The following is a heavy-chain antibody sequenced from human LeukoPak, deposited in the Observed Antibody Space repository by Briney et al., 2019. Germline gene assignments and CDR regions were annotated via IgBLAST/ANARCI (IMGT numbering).Heavy chain of an antibody. CDR2: IRTDGVTT. J-gene: IGHJ4*02. V-gene: IGHV3-23*01. Sequence: GSLRLSCDASGFIFSHHGMNWVRQAPGKGLEWVSGIRTDGVTTYYADSVKGRFTISRDNSKRIVYLQMNSLRAVDTAVYYCVKDDGWVQYADWGQGTLVTVSS. CDR3: VKDDGWVQYAD. D-gene: IGHD5-24*01. CDR1: GFIFSHHG.